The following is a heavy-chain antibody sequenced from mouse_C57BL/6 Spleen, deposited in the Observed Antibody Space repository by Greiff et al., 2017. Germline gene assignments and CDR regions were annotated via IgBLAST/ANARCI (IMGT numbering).Heavy chain of an antibody. Sequence: EVQVVESGGGLVKPGGSLKLSCAASGFTFSSYTMSWVRQTPEKRLEWVETISGGGGNTYYPDSVKGRFTISRDKAKSTLYLQMSGLRSEAADLYYCVTETLMDYWGQGTSVTVSS. J-gene: IGHJ4*01. CDR2: ISGGGGNT. CDR3: VTETLMDY. CDR1: GFTFSSYT. V-gene: IGHV5-9*01.